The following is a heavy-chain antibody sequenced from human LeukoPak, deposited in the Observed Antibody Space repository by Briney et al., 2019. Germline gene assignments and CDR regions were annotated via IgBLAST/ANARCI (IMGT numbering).Heavy chain of an antibody. Sequence: GGSLRLSCAASGFTFSCFAMSWVRRTPGKGLEWVSGISGTGDNTLYADSVKGRFTISRDNSKNTLYLEMNSLRAEDTAIYSCAKMKGHPLTKYCVDVWEQGTTVTVSS. CDR1: GFTFSCFA. V-gene: IGHV3-23*01. CDR3: AKMKGHPLTKYCVDV. D-gene: IGHD2-8*01. J-gene: IGHJ6*01. CDR2: ISGTGDNT.